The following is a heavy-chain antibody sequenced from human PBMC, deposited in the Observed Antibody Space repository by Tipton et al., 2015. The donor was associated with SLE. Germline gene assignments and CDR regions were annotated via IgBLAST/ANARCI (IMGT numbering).Heavy chain of an antibody. Sequence: LVKPTETLSLTCAISGDSVSSNSVSWNWIRQSPSRGFEWLGGTYYRSKWSSDCAVSVKSRITINADTSKNQFSLQLDSVTPEDTAVYYCARDSGWLVDCWGHGTLVTVSS. CDR3: ARDSGWLVDC. D-gene: IGHD6-19*01. CDR2: TYYRSKWSS. V-gene: IGHV6-1*01. CDR1: GDSVSSNSVS. J-gene: IGHJ4*01.